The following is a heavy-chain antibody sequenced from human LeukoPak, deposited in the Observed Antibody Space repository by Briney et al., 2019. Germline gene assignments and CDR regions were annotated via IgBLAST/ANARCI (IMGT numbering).Heavy chain of an antibody. V-gene: IGHV1-8*01. CDR2: MNPNSGNT. Sequence: ASVKVSCKASGYTFTSYDINWVRQATGQGLEWMGWMNPNSGNTGYAQKFQGRVTMTRNASISTAYMELSSLRSEDTAVYYCARDPYSSSSAGYWGQGTLVTVSS. CDR3: ARDPYSSSSAGY. J-gene: IGHJ4*02. D-gene: IGHD6-6*01. CDR1: GYTFTSYD.